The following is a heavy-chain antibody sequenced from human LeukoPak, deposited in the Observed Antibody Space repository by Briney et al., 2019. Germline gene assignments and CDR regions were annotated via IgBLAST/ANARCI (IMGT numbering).Heavy chain of an antibody. CDR1: GGSFSGYY. V-gene: IGHV4-34*01. Sequence: SETLSLTCAVYGGSFSGYYWSWIRQPPGKGLEWIGEINHSGSTNYNPSLKSRVTISVDTSKNQFSLKLSSVTAADTAVYYCARGSSLKKAHYDYAPLGQGTLVTVSS. CDR3: ARGSSLKKAHYDYAP. CDR2: INHSGST. D-gene: IGHD3-16*01. J-gene: IGHJ5*02.